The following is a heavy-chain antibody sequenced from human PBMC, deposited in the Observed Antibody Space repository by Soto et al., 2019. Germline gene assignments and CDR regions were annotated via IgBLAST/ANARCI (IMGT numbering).Heavy chain of an antibody. CDR3: VRQGIGDLHGLVDV. CDR1: SGPSRSHN. D-gene: IGHD3-10*01. Sequence: QVQLQQSGPGLVKSSETLSLTCTVSSGPSRSHNWGWIRQPPGGGLEWIGYIYHTGDTSYNPSLSSRVTISADTSTNHISLTLRSVTAADTAVYYCVRQGIGDLHGLVDVWGQGTRVSVSS. V-gene: IGHV4-59*08. CDR2: IYHTGDT. J-gene: IGHJ6*02.